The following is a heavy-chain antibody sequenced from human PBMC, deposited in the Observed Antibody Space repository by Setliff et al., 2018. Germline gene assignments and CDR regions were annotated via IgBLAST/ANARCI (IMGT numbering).Heavy chain of an antibody. V-gene: IGHV3-53*01. CDR2: TYSDGRT. Sequence: ETLRLSCEVSGFIVSNNEMSWVRQAPGKGLEWVSVTYSDGRTNYADSVKGRFTISRDNSKNSLYLQMNSLKADDTAVYYCARVRNYYGSGSYLSAFDYWGQGALVTVSA. D-gene: IGHD3-10*01. J-gene: IGHJ4*02. CDR3: ARVRNYYGSGSYLSAFDY. CDR1: GFIVSNNE.